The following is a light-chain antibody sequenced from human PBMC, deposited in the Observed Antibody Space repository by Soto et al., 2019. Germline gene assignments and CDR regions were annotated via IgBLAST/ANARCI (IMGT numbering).Light chain of an antibody. V-gene: IGKV1-12*01. J-gene: IGKJ3*01. CDR1: QDIEKW. CDR2: AAS. Sequence: GDRINITCRASQDIEKWLAWYQQKPGRAPKVLIYAASHLEGGVPSRFSGSGSGTEFSLTISSLQTEDFATYFCHQAGTFPFTFGPGTKVDIK. CDR3: HQAGTFPFT.